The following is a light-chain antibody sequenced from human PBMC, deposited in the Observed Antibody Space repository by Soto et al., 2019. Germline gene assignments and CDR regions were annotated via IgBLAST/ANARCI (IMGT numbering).Light chain of an antibody. CDR1: QGIRND. CDR2: DTS. J-gene: IGKJ2*01. CDR3: LQDYIYPYT. V-gene: IGKV1-6*01. Sequence: AIPMTQSPSSLSASVGDRVTITCRASQGIRNDLGWYQQKPGKAPKLLIYDTSTLQSGVPSRFSGSGSGTDFTLTISSLHPEDFATYYCLQDYIYPYTFGQGTKLEIK.